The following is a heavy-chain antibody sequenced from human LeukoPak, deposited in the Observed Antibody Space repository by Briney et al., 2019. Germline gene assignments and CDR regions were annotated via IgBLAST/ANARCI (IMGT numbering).Heavy chain of an antibody. Sequence: ASVKVSCKASGYTFTDYYTHWVRQAPGQGLEWMGWVNPNNGGTNYAQKFQGRVTMTTDTSISTAYMELSSPTSDDTAVYYCARVPGGPARDLNYWGQGSLVTVSS. CDR1: GYTFTDYY. J-gene: IGHJ4*02. CDR2: VNPNNGGT. CDR3: ARVPGGPARDLNY. D-gene: IGHD3-16*01. V-gene: IGHV1-2*02.